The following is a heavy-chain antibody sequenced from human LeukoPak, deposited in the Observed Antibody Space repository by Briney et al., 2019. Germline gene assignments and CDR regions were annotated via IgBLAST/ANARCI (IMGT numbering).Heavy chain of an antibody. CDR2: INSDGFST. CDR3: AREDYGNSSGGWFDP. J-gene: IGHJ5*02. CDR1: GFTFSNAW. V-gene: IGHV3-74*01. Sequence: PGGSLRLSCAASGFTFSNAWMSWVRQAPGKGLVWVSRINSDGFSTSYADSVKGRFTISRDNAKNTLYLQMNSLRVEDTAVYYCAREDYGNSSGGWFDPWGQGTLVTVSS. D-gene: IGHD6-6*01.